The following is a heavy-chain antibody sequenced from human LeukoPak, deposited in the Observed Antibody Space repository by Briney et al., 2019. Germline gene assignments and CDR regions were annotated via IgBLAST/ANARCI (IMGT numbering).Heavy chain of an antibody. J-gene: IGHJ4*02. Sequence: SETLSLTCTVSGGSISSYYWSWIRQPPGKGLEWIGYIYYSGSTNYNPSLKSRVTISVDTSKNQFSLKLSSVTAADTAVYYCASTVLGASYYFDYWGQGTLVTVSS. CDR1: GGSISSYY. CDR3: ASTVLGASYYFDY. V-gene: IGHV4-59*08. D-gene: IGHD1-26*01. CDR2: IYYSGST.